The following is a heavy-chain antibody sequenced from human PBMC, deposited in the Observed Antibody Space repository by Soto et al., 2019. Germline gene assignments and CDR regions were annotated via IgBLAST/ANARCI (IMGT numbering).Heavy chain of an antibody. CDR2: FDPEDGET. D-gene: IGHD2-21*02. CDR3: ATYRIVVVTARGVWFDP. V-gene: IGHV1-24*01. CDR1: GYTLTELS. J-gene: IGHJ5*02. Sequence: ASVKVSCKASGYTLTELSMHWVRQAPGKGLEWMGGFDPEDGETIYAQKFQGRVTMTEDTSTDTAYMELSSLRSEDTAVYYCATYRIVVVTARGVWFDPWGQGTLVTVSS.